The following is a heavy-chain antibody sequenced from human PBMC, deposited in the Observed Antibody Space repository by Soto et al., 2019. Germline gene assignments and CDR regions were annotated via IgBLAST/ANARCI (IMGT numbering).Heavy chain of an antibody. V-gene: IGHV4-59*08. Sequence: SETLSLTCTVSGGSISSYYWSWIRQPPGKGLEWIGYIYYSASTNYSPSLKSRVTISVDTSKNQFSLKLSSVTAADTAVYYCARTSYCSGGSCYSGFDPWGQGTLVTVSS. CDR1: GGSISSYY. J-gene: IGHJ5*02. CDR2: IYYSAST. CDR3: ARTSYCSGGSCYSGFDP. D-gene: IGHD2-15*01.